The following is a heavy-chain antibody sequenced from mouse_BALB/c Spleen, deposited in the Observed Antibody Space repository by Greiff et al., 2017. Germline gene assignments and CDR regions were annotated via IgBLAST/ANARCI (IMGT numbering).Heavy chain of an antibody. CDR1: GFTFSSYG. Sequence: EVHLVESGGDLVKPGGSLKLSCAASGFTFSSYGMSWVRQTPDKRLEWVATISSGGSYTYYPDSVKGRFTISRDNAKNNLYLQMSSLKSEDTAMYYCAREGGNHAMDYWGQGTSVTVSS. D-gene: IGHD3-3*01. CDR3: AREGGNHAMDY. CDR2: ISSGGSYT. J-gene: IGHJ4*01. V-gene: IGHV5-6*01.